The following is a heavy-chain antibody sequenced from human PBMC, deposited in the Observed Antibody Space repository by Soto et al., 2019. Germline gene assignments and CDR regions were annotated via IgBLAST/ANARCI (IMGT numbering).Heavy chain of an antibody. CDR2: IWYDGSNK. CDR1: GFTFSSYG. Sequence: GGSLRLSCAASGFTFSSYGMHWVRQAPGKGLEWVAVIWYDGSNKYYADSVKGRFTISRDNSKNTLYLQMNSLRAEDTAVYYCARDRYSIVVVPAANRYYYYGMDVWGQGTTVTVSS. J-gene: IGHJ6*02. CDR3: ARDRYSIVVVPAANRYYYYGMDV. V-gene: IGHV3-33*01. D-gene: IGHD2-2*01.